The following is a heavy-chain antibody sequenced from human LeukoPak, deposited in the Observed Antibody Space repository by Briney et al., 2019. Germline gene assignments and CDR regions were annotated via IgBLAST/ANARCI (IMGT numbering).Heavy chain of an antibody. J-gene: IGHJ4*02. CDR3: AKDRHPARTDGYYFDY. V-gene: IGHV3-30*18. Sequence: PGGSLRLSCAASAFTFRTYGMHWVRQAPGKGLEWVAVISYDANNKYYSDSVKGRFTISRDNPKNTLYLQMDSLIAEDTAVYYCAKDRHPARTDGYYFDYWGQGTLVTVSS. CDR2: ISYDANNK. CDR1: AFTFRTYG. D-gene: IGHD5-24*01.